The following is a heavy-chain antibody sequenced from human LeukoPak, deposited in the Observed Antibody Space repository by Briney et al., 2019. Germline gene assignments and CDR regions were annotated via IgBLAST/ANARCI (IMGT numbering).Heavy chain of an antibody. CDR3: AKDRFGHTDQRPLAVDH. V-gene: IGHV3-23*01. CDR2: IGGSGVRT. J-gene: IGHJ5*02. D-gene: IGHD3-10*01. Sequence: GGSLRLSCAASGFTFNYYAMTWVRQAPGKGLEWLSGIGGSGVRTYYADSVKGGFTISRDNFKNTVYLQLSSLRVEDTALYYCAKDRFGHTDQRPLAVDHWGQGTLVTVSS. CDR1: GFTFNYYA.